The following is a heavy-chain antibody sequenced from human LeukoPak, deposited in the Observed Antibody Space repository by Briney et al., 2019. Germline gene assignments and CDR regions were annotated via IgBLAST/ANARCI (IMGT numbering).Heavy chain of an antibody. J-gene: IGHJ6*02. CDR3: ARQRSIGDYYYGMDV. CDR2: IYFSGST. D-gene: IGHD6-6*01. CDR1: GGSISSYY. Sequence: SETLSLTCTVSGGSISSYYWNWIRQPPGKGLEWIGYIYFSGSTNYNPSLKSRVTISVDTSKNQFSLKLSSVTAADTAVYYCARQRSIGDYYYGMDVWGQGTTVTVSS. V-gene: IGHV4-59*08.